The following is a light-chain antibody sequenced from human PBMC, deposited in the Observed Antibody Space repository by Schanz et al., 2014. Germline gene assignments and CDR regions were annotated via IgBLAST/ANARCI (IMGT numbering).Light chain of an antibody. J-gene: IGKJ4*01. CDR2: GAS. CDR1: QNVGTN. Sequence: EVVMTQSPATLSVSPGERATLSCRASQNVGTNLAWYQQKPGQAPRLLTYGASSRAAGIPDRFSGSGSGTDFTLTISRVEPEDFAVYYCQQYSISPSTFGGGTKVEIK. CDR3: QQYSISPST. V-gene: IGKV3-20*01.